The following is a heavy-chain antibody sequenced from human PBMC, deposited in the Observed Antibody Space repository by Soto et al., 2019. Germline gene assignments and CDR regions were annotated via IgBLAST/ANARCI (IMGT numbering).Heavy chain of an antibody. CDR3: AKGPAPHEWELIYFDY. V-gene: IGHV3-23*01. CDR1: GFTFSSYA. J-gene: IGHJ4*02. Sequence: EVQLLESGGGLVQPGGSLRLSCAASGFTFSSYAMTWVRQAPGKGLEWVSAISGSGGSTYYADSVKGRFTISRDNSRNTLYLQMNSLRAEDTAIYYCAKGPAPHEWELIYFDYWGQGTLVNVSS. CDR2: ISGSGGST. D-gene: IGHD1-26*01.